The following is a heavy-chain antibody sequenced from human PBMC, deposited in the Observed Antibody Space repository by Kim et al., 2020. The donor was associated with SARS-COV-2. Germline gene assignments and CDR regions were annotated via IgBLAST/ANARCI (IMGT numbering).Heavy chain of an antibody. CDR3: AREEDTATPKMGVY. Sequence: GGSLRLCCAASGFTFSSYGMHWGRQAPGKGLEWVAVIWYDGSKKYYADSVKGRFTISRDNSKNTLYLQMNSLRAEDTAVYYCAREEDTATPKMGVYWGQGTLVTVSS. V-gene: IGHV3-30*19. CDR1: GFTFSSYG. D-gene: IGHD5-18*01. J-gene: IGHJ4*02. CDR2: IWYDGSKK.